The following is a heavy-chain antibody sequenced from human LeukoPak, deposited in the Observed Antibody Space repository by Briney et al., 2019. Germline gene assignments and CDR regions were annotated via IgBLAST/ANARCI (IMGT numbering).Heavy chain of an antibody. Sequence: SVKVSCKASGGTFSIYAISWVRKAPRQGLEWMGGIIPIFGTVDYAQKFQGRVTIPTDESTSTAYMELSSLRSEDTAVYYCARANPIPMTTVTIEWFDPWGQGTLVTASS. CDR3: ARANPIPMTTVTIEWFDP. J-gene: IGHJ5*02. CDR1: GGTFSIYA. D-gene: IGHD4-17*01. V-gene: IGHV1-69*05. CDR2: IIPIFGTV.